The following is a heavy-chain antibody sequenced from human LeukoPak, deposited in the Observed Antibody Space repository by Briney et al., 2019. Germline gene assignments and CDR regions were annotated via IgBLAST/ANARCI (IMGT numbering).Heavy chain of an antibody. J-gene: IGHJ3*02. CDR3: ASYSSSKAFDI. CDR2: IYHSGST. Sequence: SQTPSLTCTVSGGSISSGDYYWSWIRQPPGKGLEWIGSIYHSGSTYYNPSLKSRVTISVDTSKNQFSLKLSSVTAADTAVYYCASYSSSKAFDIWGQGTMVTVSS. D-gene: IGHD4-11*01. CDR1: GGSISSGDYY. V-gene: IGHV4-30-4*08.